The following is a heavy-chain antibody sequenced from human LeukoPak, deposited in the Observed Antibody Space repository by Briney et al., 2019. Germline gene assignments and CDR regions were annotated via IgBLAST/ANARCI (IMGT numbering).Heavy chain of an antibody. CDR2: ISYDGSNK. V-gene: IGHV3-30-3*01. CDR3: ARGRGGGYSGYDQFDY. D-gene: IGHD5-12*01. J-gene: IGHJ4*02. CDR1: GFTSSSYA. Sequence: GGSLRLSCAASGFTSSSYAMHWVRQAPGKGLEWVAVISYDGSNKYYADSVKGRFTISRDNSKNTLYLQMNSLRAEDTAVYYCARGRGGGYSGYDQFDYWGQGTLVTVSS.